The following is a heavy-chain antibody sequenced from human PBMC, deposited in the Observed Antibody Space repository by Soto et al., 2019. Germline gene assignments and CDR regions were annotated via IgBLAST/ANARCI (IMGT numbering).Heavy chain of an antibody. CDR2: ITADGGT. V-gene: IGHV3-23*01. CDR1: GFTVSSHA. CDR3: APHVSCSGGSCQYDAFAI. D-gene: IGHD2-15*01. Sequence: EVQVLESGGGLVQPGGSLRLSCEGSGFTVSSHAMTWIRQAPGKGPEWVSTITADGGTYYADSVKGRFAMSRDTSESTRYLQMNSRGAEDTAAYYCAPHVSCSGGSCQYDAFAIRGQGTMVTVSS. J-gene: IGHJ3*02.